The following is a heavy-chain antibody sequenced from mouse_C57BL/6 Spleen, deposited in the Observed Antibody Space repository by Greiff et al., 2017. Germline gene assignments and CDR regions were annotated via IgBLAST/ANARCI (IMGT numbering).Heavy chain of an antibody. J-gene: IGHJ1*03. CDR1: GYSFTGYY. CDR2: INPSTGGT. Sequence: VQLQQSGPELVKPGASVKISCKASGYSFTGYYMNWVKQSPEKSLEWIGEINPSTGGTTYNQKFKAKATLTVYKSSSTAYMQLKSLTSEDSAVYYCARTRDGWYFDVWGTGTTVTVSS. D-gene: IGHD3-3*01. CDR3: ARTRDGWYFDV. V-gene: IGHV1-42*01.